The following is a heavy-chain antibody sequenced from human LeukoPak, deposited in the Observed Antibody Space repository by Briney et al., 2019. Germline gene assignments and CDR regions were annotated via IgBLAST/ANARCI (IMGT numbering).Heavy chain of an antibody. CDR2: INSDESIT. CDR3: ARRLVPGFLDY. CDR1: GFTFSSSW. D-gene: IGHD4-11*01. Sequence: GGSLRLSCAASGFTFSSSWMYWVRQAPGKGLVWVSRINSDESITTYADSVKGRFTISRDNAKNTLYLQMNSLRAEDTAVYYCARRLVPGFLDYWGQGTPVTVSS. V-gene: IGHV3-74*01. J-gene: IGHJ4*02.